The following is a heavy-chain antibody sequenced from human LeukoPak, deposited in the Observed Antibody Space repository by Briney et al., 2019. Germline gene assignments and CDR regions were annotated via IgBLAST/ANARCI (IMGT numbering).Heavy chain of an antibody. CDR1: GFTFSSYA. Sequence: PGGSLRLSCAASGFTFSSYAMSWVRQAPGKGLEWVSAISGSGGSTYYADSVKGRFTISRDNSKNTLYLQMNSLIAEDTAVYYCAKDRAPAITMVRGVWVLFDYWGQGTLVTVSS. D-gene: IGHD3-10*01. V-gene: IGHV3-23*01. J-gene: IGHJ4*02. CDR3: AKDRAPAITMVRGVWVLFDY. CDR2: ISGSGGST.